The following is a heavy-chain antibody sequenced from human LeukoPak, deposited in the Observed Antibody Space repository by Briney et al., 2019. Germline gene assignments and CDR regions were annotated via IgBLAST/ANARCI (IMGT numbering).Heavy chain of an antibody. J-gene: IGHJ4*02. CDR1: GFTFDDYA. V-gene: IGHV3-9*01. Sequence: GGSLRLSCAASGFTFDDYAMHWVRQAPGKGLEWVSGISWNSGNIGYADSVKGRFTISRDNAKNSLYLQMNSLRAEDTALYYCAKDPFDYWGQGTLVTVSS. CDR3: AKDPFDY. CDR2: ISWNSGNI.